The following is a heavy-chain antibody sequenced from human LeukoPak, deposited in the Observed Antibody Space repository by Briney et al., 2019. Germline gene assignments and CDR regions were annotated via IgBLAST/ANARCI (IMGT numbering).Heavy chain of an antibody. CDR2: INPSSGDT. V-gene: IGHV1-2*02. Sequence: ASVKVSCKASGYTFTGYYVHWVRQAPGQGLEWMGWINPSSGDTNYAQKFQGRVTITGDTSISTAYMELSRLSSDDTAVYFCAGRPDTSVVAIFDYWGQGTLVTISS. CDR1: GYTFTGYY. CDR3: AGRPDTSVVAIFDY. D-gene: IGHD3-22*01. J-gene: IGHJ4*02.